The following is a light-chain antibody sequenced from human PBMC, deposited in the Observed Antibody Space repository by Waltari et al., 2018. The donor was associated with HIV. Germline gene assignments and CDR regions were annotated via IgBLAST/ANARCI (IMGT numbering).Light chain of an antibody. J-gene: IGLJ1*01. V-gene: IGLV1-47*01. CDR3: AAWDDSLSGYV. CDR2: RNN. CDR1: SSNIGSNY. Sequence: QSVLTQPPSASGTPGQRVTISCSGSSSNIGSNYGYWYQQLPGTAPKLLIYRNNQRPAGVPDRFAGSKSGTAGSLAISGLRSEDEADYYCAAWDDSLSGYVFGTGTKVTVL.